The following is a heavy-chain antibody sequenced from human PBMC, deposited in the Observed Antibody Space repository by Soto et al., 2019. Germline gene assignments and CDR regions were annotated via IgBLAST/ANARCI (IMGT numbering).Heavy chain of an antibody. Sequence: ASVKVSCKASGYSFTDYRIHWVRQAPGQGLEWLGRINPKSGGTSTAQKFQGWVTMTTDTSISTASMELTRLTSDDTAIYYCARGDSTDCSNGVCSFFYNHDMDVWGQGTTVTVSS. CDR3: ARGDSTDCSNGVCSFFYNHDMDV. CDR2: INPKSGGT. J-gene: IGHJ6*02. V-gene: IGHV1-2*04. CDR1: GYSFTDYR. D-gene: IGHD2-8*01.